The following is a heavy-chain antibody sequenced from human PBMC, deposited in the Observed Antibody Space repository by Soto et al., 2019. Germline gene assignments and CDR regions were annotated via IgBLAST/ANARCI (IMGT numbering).Heavy chain of an antibody. Sequence: GGSLSLSCAASGFAFSTYWMHWFRQAPGKGLMWVSRINSGGGATAYADSVKGRFTISRDNARNTLYLQMNGLRAEDTALYYCARWFTYGNFDYFDYWGQGTQVTVSS. CDR3: ARWFTYGNFDYFDY. V-gene: IGHV3-74*01. CDR1: GFAFSTYW. D-gene: IGHD3-10*01. J-gene: IGHJ4*02. CDR2: INSGGGAT.